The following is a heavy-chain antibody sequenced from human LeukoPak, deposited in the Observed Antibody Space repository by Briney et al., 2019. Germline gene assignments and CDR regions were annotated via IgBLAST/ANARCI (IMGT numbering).Heavy chain of an antibody. CDR1: GGSISSSSYY. Sequence: SETLSLTCTVSGGSISSSSYYWGWIRQPPGKGLEWIGSIYYSGSTYYNPSLKSRVTISVDTSKNRFSLKLSSVTAADTAVYYCARGGSSWYGTIDYWGQGTLVTVSS. CDR3: ARGGSSWYGTIDY. D-gene: IGHD6-13*01. CDR2: IYYSGST. V-gene: IGHV4-39*07. J-gene: IGHJ4*02.